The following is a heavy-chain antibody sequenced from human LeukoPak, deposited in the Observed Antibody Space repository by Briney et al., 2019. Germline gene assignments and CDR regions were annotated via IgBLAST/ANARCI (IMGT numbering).Heavy chain of an antibody. J-gene: IGHJ4*02. CDR2: ISAYNGNT. D-gene: IGHD5-18*01. CDR3: AGSGYSYGNFDY. V-gene: IGHV1-18*01. CDR1: GYTFTSYG. Sequence: ASVKVSCKASGYTFTSYGISWVRQAPGQGLEWMGWISAYNGNTNYAQKLQGRVTMTTDTSTSTTYMELRSLRSDDTAVYYCAGSGYSYGNFDYWGQGTLVTVSS.